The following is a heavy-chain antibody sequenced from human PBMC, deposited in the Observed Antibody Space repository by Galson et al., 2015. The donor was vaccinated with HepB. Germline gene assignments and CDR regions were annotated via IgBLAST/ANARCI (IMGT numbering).Heavy chain of an antibody. Sequence: SLRLSCAASGFTFSSYSMNWVRQAPGKGLEWVSHISSGSVTIYYADSVKGRFTISRDNAKNSLYLQMNSLTAEDTAVYYCARDERAWFGSHDAFDFWGQGTMVTVSS. CDR3: ARDERAWFGSHDAFDF. V-gene: IGHV3-48*01. CDR1: GFTFSSYS. J-gene: IGHJ3*01. CDR2: ISSGSVTI. D-gene: IGHD3-10*01.